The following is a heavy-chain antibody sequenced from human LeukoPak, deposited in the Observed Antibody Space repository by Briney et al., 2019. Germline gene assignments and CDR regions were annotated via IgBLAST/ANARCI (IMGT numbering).Heavy chain of an antibody. CDR1: GFTVSSNY. CDR3: ARGRDLLPTPDFDY. V-gene: IGHV3-7*04. CDR2: IKQDGSEK. Sequence: GGSLRLSCAASGFTVSSNYMSWVRQAPGKGLEWVANIKQDGSEKYYMDSVKGRFTISRDNAKNSLYLQMNSLRAEDTAVYYCARGRDLLPTPDFDYWGQGTLVTASS. D-gene: IGHD1-26*01. J-gene: IGHJ4*02.